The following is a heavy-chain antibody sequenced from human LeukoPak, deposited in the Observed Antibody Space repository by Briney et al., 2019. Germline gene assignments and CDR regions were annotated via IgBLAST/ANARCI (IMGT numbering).Heavy chain of an antibody. CDR3: GKTTVGYSSGQKPAWPVDY. Sequence: PGGSLRLSCEASGFTFGSHARYWFRRAPGKGLKWVEGIFGSGGSPHYADPVKGRFTISRDNSRNTVYLQINSLRAEDTAVYYCGKTTVGYSSGQKPAWPVDYWGQGTLVTVSS. CDR1: GFTFGSHA. J-gene: IGHJ4*02. V-gene: IGHV3-23*01. CDR2: IFGSGGSP. D-gene: IGHD5-18*01.